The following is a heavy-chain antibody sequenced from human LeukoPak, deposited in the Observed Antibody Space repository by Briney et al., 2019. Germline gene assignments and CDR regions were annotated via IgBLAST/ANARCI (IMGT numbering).Heavy chain of an antibody. CDR2: IYPSDGST. V-gene: IGHV1-46*01. Sequence: ASVKVSCKASGYSFTSNYIHWVRQAPGQGLEWMGMIYPSDGSTSYAQKFQGRVTVTRDTSTSTVHMELSGLRSEDTAVYYCARGLAYLYPRGPFDYWGQGTLVTVSS. CDR3: ARGLAYLYPRGPFDY. CDR1: GYSFTSNY. D-gene: IGHD2-21*01. J-gene: IGHJ4*02.